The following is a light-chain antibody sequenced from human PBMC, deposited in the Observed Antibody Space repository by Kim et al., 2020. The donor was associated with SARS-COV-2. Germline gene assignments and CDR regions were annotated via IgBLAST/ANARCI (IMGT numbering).Light chain of an antibody. CDR2: AAS. CDR1: QGISSY. Sequence: IQLTQSPSSLSASVGDRVTITCRASQGISSYLTWYQQQPGKAPKLLIYAASILRGGVPSRFSGSGSGTDFTLTISSLQPEDFATYYCQQLYDYPSTFGIGTRLEIK. J-gene: IGKJ5*01. V-gene: IGKV1-9*01. CDR3: QQLYDYPST.